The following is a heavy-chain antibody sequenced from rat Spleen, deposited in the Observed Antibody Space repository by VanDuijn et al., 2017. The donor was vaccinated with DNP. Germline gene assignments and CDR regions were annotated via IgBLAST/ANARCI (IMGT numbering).Heavy chain of an antibody. V-gene: IGHV5-31*01. Sequence: EVQLVESGGDLVQPGRSLKLSCVASGFTFSSYWMTWIRQVPGKGLEWVASISSSGAYTYYPDSVKGRFTISRDNAKNTLYLQMNSLRSEDMATYYCARWYSSGFCFDYWGQGVMVTVSS. J-gene: IGHJ2*01. CDR2: ISSSGAYT. CDR3: ARWYSSGFCFDY. D-gene: IGHD4-3*01. CDR1: GFTFSSYW.